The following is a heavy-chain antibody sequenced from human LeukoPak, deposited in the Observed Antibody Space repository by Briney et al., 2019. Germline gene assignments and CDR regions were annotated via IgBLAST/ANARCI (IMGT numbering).Heavy chain of an antibody. Sequence: GGSLRLSCAASGFSFSTFGMNWVRQTPGKGLEWVSTISGSDGSTHYADSVKGRFTISRDNSKNILYLQMNSLRADDTAVYFCAVPVGMDYWGRGTLVIVSS. V-gene: IGHV3-23*01. CDR3: AVPVGMDY. J-gene: IGHJ4*02. CDR2: ISGSDGST. D-gene: IGHD2-2*01. CDR1: GFSFSTFG.